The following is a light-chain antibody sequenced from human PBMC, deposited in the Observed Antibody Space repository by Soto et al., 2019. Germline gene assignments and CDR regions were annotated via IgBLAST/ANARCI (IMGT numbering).Light chain of an antibody. V-gene: IGKV3-15*01. CDR2: GAS. J-gene: IGKJ1*01. CDR1: QSVSSN. CDR3: QHYNNGPPRT. Sequence: EIVMTQSPATLSVSPGERATLSCRASQSVSSNLAWYQQKPGQAPRLLIYGASTRATGVRVRFSGSVSGTEFILTISSLQSEDFAVYYCQHYNNGPPRTFVQGTKVEIK.